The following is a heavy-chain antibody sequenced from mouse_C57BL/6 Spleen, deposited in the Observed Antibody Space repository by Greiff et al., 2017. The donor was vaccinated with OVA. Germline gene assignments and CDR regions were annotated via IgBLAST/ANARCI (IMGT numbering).Heavy chain of an antibody. J-gene: IGHJ4*01. Sequence: EVQGVESGGGLVKPGGSLKLPCAASGFTFSSYAMSWVRQTPEKRLEWVATISDGGSYTYYPDYVKGRFASSRGKAMNNLYMQIGHLKSEDTAMYYCARDRTAQEGAMGYWGQGTSVTVSS. CDR2: ISDGGSYT. D-gene: IGHD3-2*02. CDR3: ARDRTAQEGAMGY. V-gene: IGHV5-4*01. CDR1: GFTFSSYA.